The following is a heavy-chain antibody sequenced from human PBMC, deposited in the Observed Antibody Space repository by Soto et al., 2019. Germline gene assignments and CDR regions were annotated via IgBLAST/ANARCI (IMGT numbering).Heavy chain of an antibody. V-gene: IGHV3-48*02. CDR2: ISSSSSTI. CDR1: GFTFSSYS. CDR3: ATVSYYDSSGYYSNSVY. J-gene: IGHJ4*02. Sequence: PGGSLRLSCAASGFTFSSYSMNWVRQAPGKGLEWVSYISSSSSTIYYADSVKGRFTISRDNAKNSLYLQMNSLRDEDTAVYYCATVSYYDSSGYYSNSVYWGQGTLVTVSS. D-gene: IGHD3-22*01.